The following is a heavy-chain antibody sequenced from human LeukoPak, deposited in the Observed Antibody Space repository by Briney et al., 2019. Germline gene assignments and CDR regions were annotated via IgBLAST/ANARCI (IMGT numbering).Heavy chain of an antibody. D-gene: IGHD2-15*01. CDR1: GFTFDDYA. J-gene: IGHJ4*02. CDR3: ARGGTLFDY. Sequence: PGGSLRLSCAASGFTFDDYALSWVRQAPGKGLEWVSSINWNAGSTSYADSVRGRFTISRDNARNSLYLQMNSLRAEDTAVYYCARGGTLFDYWGQGTLVTVSS. CDR2: INWNAGST. V-gene: IGHV3-20*04.